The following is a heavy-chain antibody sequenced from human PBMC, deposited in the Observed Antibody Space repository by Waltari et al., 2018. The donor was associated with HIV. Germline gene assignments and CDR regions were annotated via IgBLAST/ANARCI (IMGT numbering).Heavy chain of an antibody. Sequence: QVQLVQSGAEVKKPGASVKVSCKASGYTFSNYAVHWVRQAPGQRLEWLGWINAANGNKRFSQKFQGRVTITGDTSATTMYMELNSLKSEDTAVYYCARDVDRGRGNWFDPWGQGTLVTVSS. CDR1: GYTFSNYA. CDR3: ARDVDRGRGNWFDP. V-gene: IGHV1-3*01. CDR2: INAANGNK. D-gene: IGHD3-10*01. J-gene: IGHJ5*02.